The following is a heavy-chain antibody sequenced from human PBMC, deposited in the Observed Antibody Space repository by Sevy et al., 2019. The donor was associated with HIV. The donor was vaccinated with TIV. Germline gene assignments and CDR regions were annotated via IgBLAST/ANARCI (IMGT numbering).Heavy chain of an antibody. D-gene: IGHD4-17*01. CDR1: GFTFSNAW. CDR3: TKNNYGDHVQDDACDI. J-gene: IGHJ3*02. Sequence: GGSLRLSCAASGFTFSNAWMSWVRQAPGKGLEWVGRIKSKTDGGTTDYAAPVKGRFTMSRDDSKNTLYLQMNSLKTADTAVYYCTKNNYGDHVQDDACDIWGQGTMVTVSS. V-gene: IGHV3-15*01. CDR2: IKSKTDGGTT.